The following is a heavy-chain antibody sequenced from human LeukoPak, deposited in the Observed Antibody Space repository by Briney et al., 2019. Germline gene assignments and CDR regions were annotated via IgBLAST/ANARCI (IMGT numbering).Heavy chain of an antibody. D-gene: IGHD6-13*01. V-gene: IGHV3-7*01. CDR3: ARDQNLGAAAGYYFDY. Sequence: GGSLRLSWAASGFTFSSYWMSWVRQAPGKGLEWVANIKQDGSEKYYVDSVKGRFTISRDNAKNSLYLQMNSLRAEDTAVYYCARDQNLGAAAGYYFDYWGQGTLVTVSS. J-gene: IGHJ4*02. CDR1: GFTFSSYW. CDR2: IKQDGSEK.